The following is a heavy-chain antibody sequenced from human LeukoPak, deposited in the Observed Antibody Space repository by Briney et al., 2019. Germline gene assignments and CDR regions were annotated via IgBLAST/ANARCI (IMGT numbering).Heavy chain of an antibody. Sequence: PGGSLRLSCAASGFTFSSYGMHWVRQAPGKGLERVAFIRYDGSNKYYADSVKGRFTISRDNSKNTLYLQMNSLRAEDTAVYYCAKYRIVGATIDYWGQGTLVTVSS. CDR2: IRYDGSNK. J-gene: IGHJ4*02. CDR1: GFTFSSYG. V-gene: IGHV3-30*02. CDR3: AKYRIVGATIDY. D-gene: IGHD1-26*01.